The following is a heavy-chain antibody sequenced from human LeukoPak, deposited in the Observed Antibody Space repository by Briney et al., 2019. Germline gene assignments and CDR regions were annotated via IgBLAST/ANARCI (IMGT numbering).Heavy chain of an antibody. CDR1: GFTFSNFW. CDR3: ARAGPGPGIAVAGQIDY. Sequence: GGSLRLSCAASGFTFSNFWMSWVRQAPGKGLEWVATIRQDGSQKYYVDSVKGRFTISRDNAKNTLYLQMNSLRAEDTAVYYCARAGPGPGIAVAGQIDYWGQGTLVTVSS. J-gene: IGHJ4*02. V-gene: IGHV3-7*01. CDR2: IRQDGSQK. D-gene: IGHD6-19*01.